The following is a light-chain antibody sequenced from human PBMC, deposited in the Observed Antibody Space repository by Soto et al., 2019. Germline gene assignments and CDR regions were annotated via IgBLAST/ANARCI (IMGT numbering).Light chain of an antibody. CDR3: QQSYSTPYT. CDR2: AAS. J-gene: IGKJ2*01. V-gene: IGKV1-39*01. Sequence: DIQMTQSPSSLSASVGDRVTITCRASQTIDTYVNWYQQKPGEAPKLLIYAASGLQSGVPSRFSGSKSGTDFIFTISSLQPEDFSTYYCQQSYSTPYTFGQGTKLEIK. CDR1: QTIDTY.